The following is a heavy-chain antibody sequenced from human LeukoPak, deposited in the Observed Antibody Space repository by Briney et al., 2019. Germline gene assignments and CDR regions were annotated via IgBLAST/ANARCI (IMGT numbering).Heavy chain of an antibody. V-gene: IGHV3-23*01. Sequence: GGTLRLSRSASGFTFRDSAMTWVRQAPGKGLEWVSLISFSGANSYYPDSVKGRFSVSRDNSKDTLYLQLSGLGADDTAIYYCARDMELSTWGPGTMVTVSS. D-gene: IGHD3-16*02. CDR1: GFTFRDSA. CDR2: ISFSGANS. J-gene: IGHJ3*01. CDR3: ARDMELST.